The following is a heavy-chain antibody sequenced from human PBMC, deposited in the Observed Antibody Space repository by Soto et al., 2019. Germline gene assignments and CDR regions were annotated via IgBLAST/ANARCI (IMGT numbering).Heavy chain of an antibody. Sequence: QVQLKQCGAGLLKPSETLSLACAVNGGSFTGHYWTYIRQSPEKGLEWIGEVNHRGSTTYNPSLKSRVTISVDASNYQFSLNLSSVTAADTAVYYCVRSPPFSGFRGFDVWGHGTMVTVSS. D-gene: IGHD6-25*01. CDR2: VNHRGST. CDR3: VRSPPFSGFRGFDV. CDR1: GGSFTGHY. V-gene: IGHV4-34*02. J-gene: IGHJ3*01.